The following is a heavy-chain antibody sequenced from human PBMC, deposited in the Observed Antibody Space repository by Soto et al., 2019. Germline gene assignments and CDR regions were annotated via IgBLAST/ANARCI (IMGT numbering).Heavy chain of an antibody. CDR1: GYTFTSYG. Sequence: ASVKVSCKASGYTFTSYGISWVRQAPGQGLEWMGWISAYNGNTNYAQKLQGRVTMITNTSISTAYMELSSLRSDDTAVYYCARGRSLAAAGPYYYSYYSTDVWGKGPTVTVSS. CDR3: ARGRSLAAAGPYYYSYYSTDV. D-gene: IGHD6-13*01. V-gene: IGHV1-18*01. CDR2: ISAYNGNT. J-gene: IGHJ6*03.